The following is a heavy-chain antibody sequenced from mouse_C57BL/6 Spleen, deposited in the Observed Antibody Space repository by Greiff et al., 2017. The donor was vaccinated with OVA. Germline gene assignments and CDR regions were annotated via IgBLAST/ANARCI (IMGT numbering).Heavy chain of an antibody. CDR3: TRSATVVDAMDY. Sequence: EVKLLESGGGLVQPGGSMKLSCAASGFTFSDAWMDWVRQSPEKGLEWVAEIRNKANNHATYYAESVKGRFTISRDDSKSSVYLQMNSLRAEDTGSYYCTRSATVVDAMDYWGQGTSVTVSS. CDR2: IRNKANNHAT. V-gene: IGHV6-6*01. D-gene: IGHD1-1*01. CDR1: GFTFSDAW. J-gene: IGHJ4*01.